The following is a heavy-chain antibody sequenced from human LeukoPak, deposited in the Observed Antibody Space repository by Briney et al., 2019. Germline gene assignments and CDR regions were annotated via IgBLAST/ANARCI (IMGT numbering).Heavy chain of an antibody. Sequence: PGGSLRLSCAASGFTFSSYSMNWVHQAPGKGLEWVSSISSSSSYIYYADSVKGRFTISRDNAKNSLYLQMNSLRAEDTAVYYCARDYDILTAGYFDYWGQGTLVTVSS. CDR1: GFTFSSYS. J-gene: IGHJ4*02. CDR2: ISSSSSYI. CDR3: ARDYDILTAGYFDY. D-gene: IGHD3-9*01. V-gene: IGHV3-21*01.